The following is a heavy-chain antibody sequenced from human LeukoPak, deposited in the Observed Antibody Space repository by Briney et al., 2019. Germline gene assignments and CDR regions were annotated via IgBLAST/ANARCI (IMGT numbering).Heavy chain of an antibody. Sequence: GGSLRLSCAASGFTFSDSYMSWIRPAPGKGLEGVSYISSSSSDTNYADSVKGRFTISRDNAKNSLYLQMNSLKAEDTAVYYCARGSRKIELGDDYWGQGTLVTVSS. CDR3: ARGSRKIELGDDY. CDR1: GFTFSDSY. CDR2: ISSSSSDT. J-gene: IGHJ4*02. D-gene: IGHD6-6*01. V-gene: IGHV3-11*06.